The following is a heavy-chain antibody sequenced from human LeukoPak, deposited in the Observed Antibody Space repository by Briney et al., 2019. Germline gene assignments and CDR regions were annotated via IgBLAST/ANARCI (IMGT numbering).Heavy chain of an antibody. J-gene: IGHJ3*02. CDR1: GFTFSSYS. CDR2: ISSSSSYI. V-gene: IGHV3-21*01. Sequence: MSGGSLRLSCAASGFTFSSYSMNWVRQAPGKGLECVSSISSSSSYIYYADSVKGRFTISRDNAKNSLYLQMNSLRAEDTAVYYCARVLEVVVVTDAFDIWGQGTMVTVSS. D-gene: IGHD2-21*02. CDR3: ARVLEVVVVTDAFDI.